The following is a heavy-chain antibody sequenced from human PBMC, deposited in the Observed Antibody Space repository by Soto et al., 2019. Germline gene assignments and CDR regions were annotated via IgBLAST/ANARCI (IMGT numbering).Heavy chain of an antibody. CDR1: GFTFSSYA. J-gene: IGHJ5*02. D-gene: IGHD2-21*02. CDR2: ISGNGFNT. CDR3: AKDQYVVGTTNWFDP. V-gene: IGHV3-23*01. Sequence: EVQLLESGGGLVQPGGSLRLSCAASGFTFSSYAMSWVRQAPGKGLEWVSTISGNGFNTYYADSVKGRFTISRDNSKNTLYLQMNSLRAEDTAVYYCAKDQYVVGTTNWFDPWGQGTLVPVSS.